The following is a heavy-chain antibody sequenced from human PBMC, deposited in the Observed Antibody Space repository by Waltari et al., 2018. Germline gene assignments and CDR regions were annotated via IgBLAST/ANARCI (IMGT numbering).Heavy chain of an antibody. D-gene: IGHD2-8*01. CDR2: IYYSGST. CDR3: ARHPAMTIMLWYFDL. V-gene: IGHV4-39*01. Sequence: QLQLQESGPGLVKPSETLSLTCTVSGGSISSSSYYWGWIRQPPGKGLEWLGSIYYSGSTYYNPSLKSRVTISVDTSKNRFSLKLGSVTAADTAVYYCARHPAMTIMLWYFDLWGRGTLVTVSS. CDR1: GGSISSSSYY. J-gene: IGHJ2*01.